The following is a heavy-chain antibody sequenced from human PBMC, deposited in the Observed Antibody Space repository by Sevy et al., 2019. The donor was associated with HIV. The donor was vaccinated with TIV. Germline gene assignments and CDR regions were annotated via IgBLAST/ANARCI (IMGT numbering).Heavy chain of an antibody. J-gene: IGHJ3*02. CDR1: GFTVSSNY. CDR3: AREILEDSGSYYGTAFDI. CDR2: IYSGGST. Sequence: GGSLRLSCAASGFTVSSNYMSWVRQAPGKGLEWVSVIYSGGSTYYADSVKGRFTISRDNSKNTLYLHMNSMRAEDTAVYYCAREILEDSGSYYGTAFDIWGQGTMVTVSS. D-gene: IGHD1-26*01. V-gene: IGHV3-53*01.